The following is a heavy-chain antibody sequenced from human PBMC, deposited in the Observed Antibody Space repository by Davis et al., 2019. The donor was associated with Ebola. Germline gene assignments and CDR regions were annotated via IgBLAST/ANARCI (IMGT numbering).Heavy chain of an antibody. J-gene: IGHJ3*01. Sequence: SETLSLTCTVSGDAVSSGDCWSWIRQPPGKELQWIGYICYRRSSNYSPSLKSRVTVSLDKSKNQFSLKLTSVTAADTAVYYCVRHPVGLTDAFDVWGQGRLVAVSS. CDR1: GDAVSSGDC. CDR2: ICYRRSS. D-gene: IGHD1-26*01. V-gene: IGHV4-61*08. CDR3: VRHPVGLTDAFDV.